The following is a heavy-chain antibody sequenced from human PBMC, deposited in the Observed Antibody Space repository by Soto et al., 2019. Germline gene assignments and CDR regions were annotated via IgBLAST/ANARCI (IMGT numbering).Heavy chain of an antibody. CDR3: AKGVRADDAFGI. Sequence: EVQLLESGGGLVQPGGSLRLSCAASGFTFSSYAMRWVRQAPGKGLEWVSAISGSGGRTYYADSVKGRFTISRDNSKNTLYQQMNTRRAADTAVYYCAKGVRADDAFGIWGQGTMVTVSS. CDR2: ISGSGGRT. V-gene: IGHV3-23*01. J-gene: IGHJ3*02. CDR1: GFTFSSYA.